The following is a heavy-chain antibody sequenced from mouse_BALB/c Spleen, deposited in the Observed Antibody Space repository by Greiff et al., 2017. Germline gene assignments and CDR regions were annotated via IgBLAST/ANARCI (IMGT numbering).Heavy chain of an antibody. CDR3: ARGALFYYGSSWFAY. V-gene: IGHV5-4*02. D-gene: IGHD1-1*01. Sequence: EVKVEESGGGLVKPGGSLKLSCAASGFTFSDYYMYWVRQTPEKRLEWVATISDGGSYTYYPDSVKGRFTISRDNAKNNLYLQMSSLKSEDTAMYYCARGALFYYGSSWFAYWGQGTLVTVSA. CDR2: ISDGGSYT. CDR1: GFTFSDYY. J-gene: IGHJ3*01.